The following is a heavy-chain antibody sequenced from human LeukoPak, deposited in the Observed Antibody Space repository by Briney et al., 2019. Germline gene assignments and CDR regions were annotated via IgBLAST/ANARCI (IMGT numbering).Heavy chain of an antibody. V-gene: IGHV3-64*01. Sequence: GGSLRLSCAASGFTFSSYAMHWVRQAPGKGLEYVSAISSNGGSTYYANSVKGRFTISRDNSKNTLYLQMGSLRAEDMAVYYCARVGAQGGLDYWGQGTLVTVSS. CDR2: ISSNGGST. J-gene: IGHJ4*02. CDR1: GFTFSSYA. D-gene: IGHD1-26*01. CDR3: ARVGAQGGLDY.